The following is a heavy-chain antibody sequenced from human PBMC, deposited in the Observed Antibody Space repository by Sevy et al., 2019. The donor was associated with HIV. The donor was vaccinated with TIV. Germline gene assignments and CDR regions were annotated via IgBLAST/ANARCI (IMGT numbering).Heavy chain of an antibody. CDR3: ARGNSGSFDY. Sequence: GGSLRLSCAASGFSFSHYWMHWVRQAPGKGLEWVANIKQDESEKYYVAPVKGRSTISKDNAKNSVYLQMNSLIPEDTAIYYCARGNSGSFDYWGQGTLVTVSS. J-gene: IGHJ4*02. CDR1: GFSFSHYW. CDR2: IKQDESEK. V-gene: IGHV3-7*04. D-gene: IGHD3-22*01.